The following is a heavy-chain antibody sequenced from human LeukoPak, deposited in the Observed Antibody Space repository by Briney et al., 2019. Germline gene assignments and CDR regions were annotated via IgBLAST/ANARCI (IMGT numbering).Heavy chain of an antibody. J-gene: IGHJ6*03. CDR1: GGSICTYY. Sequence: SETLSLTCTVSGGSICTYYWSWIRQSPGKGLEWIGYIYVTGTRYNPYLQSRVTISVDRSRNQFFLKMSSVTAADTAVYYCARHIGGGIEDMDVWGKGTKVIVSS. CDR2: IYVTGT. D-gene: IGHD3-16*02. V-gene: IGHV4-59*08. CDR3: ARHIGGGIEDMDV.